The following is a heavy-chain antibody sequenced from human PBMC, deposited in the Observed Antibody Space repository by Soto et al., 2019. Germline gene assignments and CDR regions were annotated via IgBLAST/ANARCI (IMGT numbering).Heavy chain of an antibody. CDR3: ASNIALGIGNYYYYYGMDV. CDR1: GYTFTSYY. CDR2: INPSGGST. D-gene: IGHD7-27*01. J-gene: IGHJ6*02. Sequence: QVQLVQSGAEVKKPGASVKVSCKASGYTFTSYYMHWVRQAPGQGLEWMGIINPSGGSTSYAQKFQGRVTMTRDTSTSTVDMELSSLGSEDTAVYYCASNIALGIGNYYYYYGMDVWGQGTTVTVSS. V-gene: IGHV1-46*01.